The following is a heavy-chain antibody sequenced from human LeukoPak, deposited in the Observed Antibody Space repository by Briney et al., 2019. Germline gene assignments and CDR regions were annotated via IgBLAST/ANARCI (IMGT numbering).Heavy chain of an antibody. V-gene: IGHV3-30*04. CDR3: ARVRGDILTGYLNYYYGMDV. J-gene: IGHJ6*04. D-gene: IGHD3-9*01. Sequence: GGSLRLSCAASGFTFSSYAMHWVRQAPGKGLEWVAVISYDGSNKYYADSVKGRITISRDNSKNTLYLQMNSLRAEDTAVYYCARVRGDILTGYLNYYYGMDVWGKGTTVTVSS. CDR1: GFTFSSYA. CDR2: ISYDGSNK.